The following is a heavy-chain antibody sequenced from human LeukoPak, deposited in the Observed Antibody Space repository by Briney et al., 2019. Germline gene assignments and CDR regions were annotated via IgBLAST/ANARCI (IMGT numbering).Heavy chain of an antibody. CDR3: ARGPSSMDV. CDR1: GFTFSSYE. CDR2: ISGSGGST. V-gene: IGHV3-48*03. J-gene: IGHJ6*03. Sequence: GGSLRLSCAASGFTFSSYEMNWVRQAPGKGLEWVSAISGSGGSTYYADSVKGRFTISRDNAKNSLYLQMNSLRAEDTAVYYCARGPSSMDVWGKGTTVTISS.